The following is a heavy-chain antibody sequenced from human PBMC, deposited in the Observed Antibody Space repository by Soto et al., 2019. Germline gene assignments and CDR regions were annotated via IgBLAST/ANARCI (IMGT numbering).Heavy chain of an antibody. J-gene: IGHJ6*02. CDR1: GGTFSSYR. Sequence: SVKVSCKVSGGTFSSYRFSWVRQAPGQGLEWMGGITPVFGTPDYAQKFQGRVTVTADRSTNTAYMELSRLTSEDTAVYYCARDLPSLEVRSYGMDVWRQGTTVTVSS. CDR3: ARDLPSLEVRSYGMDV. V-gene: IGHV1-69*06. D-gene: IGHD3-10*01. CDR2: ITPVFGTP.